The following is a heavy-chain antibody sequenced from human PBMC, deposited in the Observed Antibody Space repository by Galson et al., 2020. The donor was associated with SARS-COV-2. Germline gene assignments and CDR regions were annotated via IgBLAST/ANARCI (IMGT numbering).Heavy chain of an antibody. CDR3: AIETALLWFGDARWFDP. J-gene: IGHJ5*02. CDR1: GGSISSGSYY. V-gene: IGHV4-61*02. CDR2: IYTSGST. Sequence: SETLSLTCTVSGGSISSGSYYWSWIRQPAGKGLEWIGSIYTSGSTNYNPSLKSRVTIPVDTSKNQFSLNLSSVTAADTAVYYCAIETALLWFGDARWFDPWGQGTLVTVSS. D-gene: IGHD3-10*01.